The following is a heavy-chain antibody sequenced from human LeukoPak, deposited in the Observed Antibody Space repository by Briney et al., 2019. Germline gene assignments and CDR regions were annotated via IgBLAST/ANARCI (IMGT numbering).Heavy chain of an antibody. CDR3: ARDPVEWELLPDY. D-gene: IGHD1-26*01. Sequence: GGSLRLSCAASGFSFSNYWMGWVRQAPGKRPEWVANMNIDGSERYYADSVKGRFTISRDNARNSVFLQMSGLRVEDTAVYYCARDPVEWELLPDYWGQGTLVTVS. CDR2: MNIDGSER. J-gene: IGHJ4*02. CDR1: GFSFSNYW. V-gene: IGHV3-7*01.